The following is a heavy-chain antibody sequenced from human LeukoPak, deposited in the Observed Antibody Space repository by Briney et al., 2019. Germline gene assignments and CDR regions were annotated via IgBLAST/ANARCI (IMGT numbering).Heavy chain of an antibody. V-gene: IGHV3-11*01. D-gene: IGHD3-22*01. CDR2: ISSSGSTI. CDR3: ELTYYYDSSGYSDDAFDI. J-gene: IGHJ3*02. CDR1: GFAFSDYY. Sequence: GGSLRLSCAASGFAFSDYYMSWIRQAPGKGLEWVSYISSSGSTIYYADSVKGRFTISRDNSKNTLYLQMNSLRAEDTAVYYCELTYYYDSSGYSDDAFDIWGQGTMVTVSS.